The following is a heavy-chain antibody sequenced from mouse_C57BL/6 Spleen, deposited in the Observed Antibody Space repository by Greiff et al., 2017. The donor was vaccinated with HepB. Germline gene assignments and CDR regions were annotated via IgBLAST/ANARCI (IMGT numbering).Heavy chain of an antibody. CDR2: IDPEDGET. CDR3: ARDRGLGVFDY. CDR1: GFNIKDYY. V-gene: IGHV14-2*01. J-gene: IGHJ2*01. D-gene: IGHD3-3*01. Sequence: VQLQQSGAELVKPGASVKLSCTASGFNIKDYYMHWVKQRTEQGLEWIGRIDPEDGETKCAPKFQGKATITADTSSNTAYLQLSSLTSEDTAVYYCARDRGLGVFDYWGQGTTLTVSS.